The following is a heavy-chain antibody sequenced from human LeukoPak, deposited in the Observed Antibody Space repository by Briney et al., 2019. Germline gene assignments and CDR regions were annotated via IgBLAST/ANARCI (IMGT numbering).Heavy chain of an antibody. CDR2: IYYTVST. Sequence: PSETLSLTCTVSGVSVSDYYWSWIRQSPGKGLEWICYIYYTVSTSYNPSLRSRVTMSADTSKNQFSLKLSSVTAADTAVYYCARRKLGNDYWGQGTLVTVSS. D-gene: IGHD7-27*01. CDR1: GVSVSDYY. V-gene: IGHV4-59*02. CDR3: ARRKLGNDY. J-gene: IGHJ4*02.